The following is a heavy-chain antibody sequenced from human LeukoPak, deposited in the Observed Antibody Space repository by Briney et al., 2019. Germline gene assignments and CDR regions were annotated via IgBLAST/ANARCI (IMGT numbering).Heavy chain of an antibody. CDR3: ARDRRYYDSSAYIRGFDY. CDR1: GGSISSSDW. J-gene: IGHJ4*02. Sequence: SETLSLTCAVSGGSISSSDWWSWVRPAPGKGLEWSGESYHSGRTNYNPALKSRVTISVDKSKNQFSLNLSSVTAADTAVYYCARDRRYYDSSAYIRGFDYWGQGTLVTVSS. D-gene: IGHD3-22*01. V-gene: IGHV4-4*02. CDR2: SYHSGRT.